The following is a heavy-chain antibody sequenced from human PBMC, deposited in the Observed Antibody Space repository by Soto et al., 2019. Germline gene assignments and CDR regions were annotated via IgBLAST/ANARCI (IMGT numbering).Heavy chain of an antibody. J-gene: IGHJ5*02. Sequence: PGGSLRLSCAASGFTFSSYSMNWVRQAPGKGLEWVSSISSSSSYIYCADSVKGRFTISRDNAKNSLYLQMNSLRAEDTAVYYCARDRQLARYNWFDPWGQGTLVTVSS. V-gene: IGHV3-21*01. CDR3: ARDRQLARYNWFDP. CDR2: ISSSSSYI. D-gene: IGHD6-13*01. CDR1: GFTFSSYS.